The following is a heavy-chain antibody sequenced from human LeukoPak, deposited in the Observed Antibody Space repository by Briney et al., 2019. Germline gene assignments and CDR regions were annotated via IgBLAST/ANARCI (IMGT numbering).Heavy chain of an antibody. D-gene: IGHD3-10*01. J-gene: IGHJ4*02. CDR2: ISGSGGST. Sequence: GGTLRLSCAASGFTFSSYGMSWVRQAPGKGLEWVSAISGSGGSTYYADSVKGRFTNSRDNSKNTLYLQMNSLRAEDTAVYYCARGITMVRGVFALDYWGQGTLVTVSS. CDR1: GFTFSSYG. CDR3: ARGITMVRGVFALDY. V-gene: IGHV3-23*01.